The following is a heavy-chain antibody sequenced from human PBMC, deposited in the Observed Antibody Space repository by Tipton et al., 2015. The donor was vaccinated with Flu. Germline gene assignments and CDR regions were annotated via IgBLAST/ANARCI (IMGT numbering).Heavy chain of an antibody. Sequence: TLSLTCAVYGGSFSGYYWSWIRQPPGKGLEWIGEINHSGSTNYNPSLKSRVTISVDTSKNQFSLKLSSVTAADTAVYYCARGRGPDYWGQGTLVTVSS. V-gene: IGHV4-34*01. D-gene: IGHD1-26*01. CDR1: GGSFSGYY. J-gene: IGHJ4*02. CDR2: INHSGST. CDR3: ARGRGPDY.